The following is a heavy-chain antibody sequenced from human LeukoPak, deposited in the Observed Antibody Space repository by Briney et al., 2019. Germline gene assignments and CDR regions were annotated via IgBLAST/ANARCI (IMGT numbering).Heavy chain of an antibody. CDR3: ATGRNLNLDY. CDR1: GYTLTDLS. CDR2: FDPDDGET. Sequence: ASVKVSCKVSGYTLTDLSMHWVRQAPGQGLEWMGGFDPDDGETIYAQKFQGRVTMTEDTSTDTAYMALSSLRSEDTAVYYCATGRNLNLDYWGQGTLVTVSS. J-gene: IGHJ4*02. V-gene: IGHV1-24*01.